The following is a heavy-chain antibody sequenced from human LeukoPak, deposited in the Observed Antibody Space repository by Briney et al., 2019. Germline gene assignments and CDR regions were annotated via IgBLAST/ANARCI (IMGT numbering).Heavy chain of an antibody. Sequence: SETLSLTCAVYGGSFSGYYWSWIRQPPGKGLEWIGEINHSGSTNYNPSLKSRVTISVDTSKNQFSLKLNSVTAADTAVYYCAKTVAGYWYFDLWGRGTLVTVSS. V-gene: IGHV4-34*01. CDR1: GGSFSGYY. CDR2: INHSGST. CDR3: AKTVAGYWYFDL. D-gene: IGHD6-19*01. J-gene: IGHJ2*01.